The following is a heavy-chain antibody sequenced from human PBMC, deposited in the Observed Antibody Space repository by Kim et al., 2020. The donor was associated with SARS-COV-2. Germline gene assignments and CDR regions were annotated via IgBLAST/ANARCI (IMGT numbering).Heavy chain of an antibody. Sequence: SETLSLTCAVYGGSFSGYYWSWIRQPPGKGLEWIGEINHSGSTNYNPSLKSRVTISVDTSKNQFSLKLSSVTAADTAVYYCARGDWGRYSYGYPYYYYGMDVWGQGTTVTVSS. D-gene: IGHD5-18*01. CDR1: GGSFSGYY. J-gene: IGHJ6*02. V-gene: IGHV4-34*01. CDR2: INHSGST. CDR3: ARGDWGRYSYGYPYYYYGMDV.